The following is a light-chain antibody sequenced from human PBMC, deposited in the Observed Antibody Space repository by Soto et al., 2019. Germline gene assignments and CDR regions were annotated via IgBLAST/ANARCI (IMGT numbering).Light chain of an antibody. Sequence: EIVLTQSPATLSLSPGERATLSCRASQSVSSFFVWYQQKRGQAPRLLIYDASKRATGIPARFSGSGSGTDVTLTISSLEPEDFAVYYCQHRLNWPLTFGGGTTVEIK. CDR1: QSVSSF. CDR3: QHRLNWPLT. V-gene: IGKV3-11*01. J-gene: IGKJ4*01. CDR2: DAS.